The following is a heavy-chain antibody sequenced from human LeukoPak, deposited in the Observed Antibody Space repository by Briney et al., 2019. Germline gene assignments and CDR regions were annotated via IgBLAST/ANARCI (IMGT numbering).Heavy chain of an antibody. CDR2: IWYDGSNK. J-gene: IGHJ4*02. CDR3: AKPRTVDIVATEPFDY. V-gene: IGHV3-33*06. Sequence: GGSLRLSCAASGFTFSSYGMHWVRQAPGKGLEWVAVIWYDGSNKYYADSVRGRFTISRDNSKNTLYLQMNSLRAEDTAVYYCAKPRTVDIVATEPFDYWGQGTLVTVSS. D-gene: IGHD5-12*01. CDR1: GFTFSSYG.